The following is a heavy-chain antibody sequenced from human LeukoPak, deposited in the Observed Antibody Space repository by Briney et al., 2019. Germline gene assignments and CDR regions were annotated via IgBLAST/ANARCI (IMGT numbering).Heavy chain of an antibody. Sequence: SETLSLTCAVYGGSFSGHYGSWIRQPPGKGLEWIGEISPRGSTNYSPSLKSRVTISGDTSKHQFSLQLSSVTAADTAVYYCVGYYFGSESYHNYPNFDHWGQGTLVTVS. V-gene: IGHV4-34*01. CDR2: ISPRGST. D-gene: IGHD3-10*01. J-gene: IGHJ4*02. CDR1: GGSFSGHY. CDR3: VGYYFGSESYHNYPNFDH.